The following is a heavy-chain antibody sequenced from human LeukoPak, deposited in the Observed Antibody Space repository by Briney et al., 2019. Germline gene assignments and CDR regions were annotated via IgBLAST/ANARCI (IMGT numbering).Heavy chain of an antibody. CDR3: AKGRAASYIGVNTVVCF. CDR2: ISGSGSNT. V-gene: IGHV3-23*01. J-gene: IGHJ4*02. CDR1: GFSFSTYA. Sequence: GGSLRLSCAASGFSFSTYAMNWVRQAPGKGLEWVATISGSGSNTYYADSVKGRFTISRDNSKKSVYLQMNSLRAEDTAVYYCAKGRAASYIGVNTVVCFWGQGTLVPVSS. D-gene: IGHD6-25*01.